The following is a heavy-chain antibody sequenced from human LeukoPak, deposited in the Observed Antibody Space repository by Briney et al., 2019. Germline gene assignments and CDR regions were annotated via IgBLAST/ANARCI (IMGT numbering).Heavy chain of an antibody. CDR1: GYTFTSYG. CDR2: ISAYNGNT. Sequence: GASVKVSCKASGYTFTSYGISWVRQAPGQGLEWMGWISAYNGNTSYAQKLQGRVTMTTDTSTSTAYMELRSLRSDDTAVYYCARDLQWELPSWFDPWGQGTLVTVSS. J-gene: IGHJ5*02. D-gene: IGHD1-26*01. V-gene: IGHV1-18*01. CDR3: ARDLQWELPSWFDP.